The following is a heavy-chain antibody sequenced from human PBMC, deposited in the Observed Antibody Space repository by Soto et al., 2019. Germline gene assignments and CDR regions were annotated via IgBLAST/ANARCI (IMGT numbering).Heavy chain of an antibody. Sequence: EVQLVETGGGLIQPGGSLRLSCAASGFIVSSNYMSWVRQAPGKGLEWVSVIYSGGTTYYADSVKGRFTISRDNSKNTLYLEMSDLRAEDTAVYYWARERYFDHWGQGTLVTVSS. CDR1: GFIVSSNY. J-gene: IGHJ4*02. V-gene: IGHV3-53*02. CDR2: IYSGGTT. CDR3: ARERYFDH.